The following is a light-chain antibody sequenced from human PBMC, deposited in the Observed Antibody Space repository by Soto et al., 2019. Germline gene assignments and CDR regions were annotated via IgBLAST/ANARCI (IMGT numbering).Light chain of an antibody. CDR2: ENN. Sequence: QSALTQPPSVSAAPGQKVTISCSGSSSNIGNNYVSWYQQLPGTAPKLLIYENNKRPSGIPDRFSGSKSGTSATLGITGLQTGDEAVYYCGTWDSSLSAGGVFGTGTKVPVL. V-gene: IGLV1-51*02. CDR3: GTWDSSLSAGGV. CDR1: SSNIGNNY. J-gene: IGLJ1*01.